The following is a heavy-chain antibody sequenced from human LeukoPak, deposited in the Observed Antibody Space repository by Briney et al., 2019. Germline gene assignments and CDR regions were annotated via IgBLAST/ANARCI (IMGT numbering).Heavy chain of an antibody. J-gene: IGHJ4*02. D-gene: IGHD2-8*01. CDR1: GGSISTYY. Sequence: SETLSLTCTVSGGSISTYYWSWIRQPAGKGLEWIGRIYTSGSTNYNPSLKSRVTISVDTSKKQFSLKLSSVTAADTAVYYCARARGFYANYFDHWGQGTLVTVSS. V-gene: IGHV4-4*07. CDR3: ARARGFYANYFDH. CDR2: IYTSGST.